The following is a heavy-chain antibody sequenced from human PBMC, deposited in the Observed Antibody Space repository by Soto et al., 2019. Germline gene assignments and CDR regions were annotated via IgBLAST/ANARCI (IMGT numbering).Heavy chain of an antibody. CDR3: ARENTGGYCSGGSCYPGVVY. CDR2: IYHSGST. D-gene: IGHD2-15*01. J-gene: IGHJ4*02. CDR1: GYSISSGYY. Sequence: SETLSLTCAVSGYSISSGYYWGWIRQPPGKGLEWIGSIYHSGSTYYNPSLKSRVTISVDTSKNQFSLKLSSVTAADTAVYYCARENTGGYCSGGSCYPGVVYWGQGTLVTVSS. V-gene: IGHV4-38-2*01.